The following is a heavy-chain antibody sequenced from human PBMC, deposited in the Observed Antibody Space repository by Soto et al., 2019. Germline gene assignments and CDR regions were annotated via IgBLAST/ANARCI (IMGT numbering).Heavy chain of an antibody. CDR2: IFYSGSF. D-gene: IGHD3-3*01. CDR3: ARAPETPSILGVALPYFFDY. J-gene: IGHJ4*02. Sequence: QVQLQESGPGLVKPSQTLSLTCTVSGGSISSGTSYWSWIRQRPGKGLEWIGYIFYSGSFYYTPSVRGRVMILADTSKNQFTLRLSSVTAADTAVYYCARAPETPSILGVALPYFFDYWGQGALVTFSS. CDR1: GGSISSGTSY. V-gene: IGHV4-31*03.